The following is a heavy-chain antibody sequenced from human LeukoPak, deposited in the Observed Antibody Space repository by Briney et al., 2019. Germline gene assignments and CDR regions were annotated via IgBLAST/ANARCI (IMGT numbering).Heavy chain of an antibody. J-gene: IGHJ4*02. Sequence: PGRSLRLSCAASGFTFSSYGMHWVRQAPGKGLEWVAVIWYDGSNKYYADSVKGRFTISRDNSKNTLYLQMNSLRAEDTAVYYCARDDAEQLVQYYFDYWGQGTLVTVSS. CDR1: GFTFSSYG. V-gene: IGHV3-33*01. CDR2: IWYDGSNK. CDR3: ARDDAEQLVQYYFDY. D-gene: IGHD6-13*01.